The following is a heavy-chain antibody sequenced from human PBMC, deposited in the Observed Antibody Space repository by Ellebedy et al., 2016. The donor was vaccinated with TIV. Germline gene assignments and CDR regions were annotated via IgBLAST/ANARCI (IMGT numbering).Heavy chain of an antibody. D-gene: IGHD4-17*01. CDR2: IYQDGSWQ. V-gene: IGHV3-7*01. CDR3: ARRGAYGDYAVQVNGWFDP. CDR1: GFSFRSYW. J-gene: IGHJ5*02. Sequence: GESLKIYCAASGFSFRSYWMTWVRQAPGKGLEWVANIYQDGSWQYSVDSVKGRFTISRDNANNILFLQMNSLRVEDTGVYYCARRGAYGDYAVQVNGWFDPWGQGTLVTVSS.